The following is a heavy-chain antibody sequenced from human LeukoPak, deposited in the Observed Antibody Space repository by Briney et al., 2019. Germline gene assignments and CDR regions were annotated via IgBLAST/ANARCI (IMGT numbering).Heavy chain of an antibody. CDR2: IYYSGNT. V-gene: IGHV4-59*01. CDR1: GGSISGYY. D-gene: IGHD3-22*01. CDR3: ARGTYYYDSSNREDWFDP. Sequence: PSETLSLTCIVSGGSISGYYLSWVRQPPRKGLEWVGYIYYSGNTNYNPSLKSRVTISVDTSKNQFSLKLSSVTAADTAVYFCARGTYYYDSSNREDWFDPWGQGNLVTVSS. J-gene: IGHJ5*02.